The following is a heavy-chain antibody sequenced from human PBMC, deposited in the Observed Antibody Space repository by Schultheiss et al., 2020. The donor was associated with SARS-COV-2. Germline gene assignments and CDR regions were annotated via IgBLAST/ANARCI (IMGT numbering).Heavy chain of an antibody. D-gene: IGHD3-9*01. CDR3: ARGRLVRLLGAFDL. V-gene: IGHV4-31*03. CDR1: GGSISSGGYY. J-gene: IGHJ3*01. CDR2: IYSSGIK. Sequence: SETLSLTCTVSGGSISSGGYYWSWIRQHPGRGLEWIGYIYSSGIKFYNPSLNSRVTMSTDTSKNQFSLKLSPVTAADTAVYYCARGRLVRLLGAFDLWGQGTTVTVSS.